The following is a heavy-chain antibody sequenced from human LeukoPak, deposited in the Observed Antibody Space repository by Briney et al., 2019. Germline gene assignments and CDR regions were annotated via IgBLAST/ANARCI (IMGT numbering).Heavy chain of an antibody. D-gene: IGHD3-22*01. CDR2: ISYAGSNK. J-gene: IGHJ4*02. CDR3: ARSYYYDSMSVFDY. CDR1: GFTFSSYA. Sequence: PGRSLRLSCAASGFTFSSYAMHWVRQAPGKGLEWVAVISYAGSNKYYADSVKGRFTISRDNSKNTLYLQMNSLRAEDTAVYYCARSYYYDSMSVFDYWGQGTLVTVSS. V-gene: IGHV3-30-3*01.